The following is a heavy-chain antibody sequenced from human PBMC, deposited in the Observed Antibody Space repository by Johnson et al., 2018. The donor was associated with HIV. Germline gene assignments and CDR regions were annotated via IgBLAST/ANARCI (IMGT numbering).Heavy chain of an antibody. CDR1: EFSLSNYA. J-gene: IGHJ3*02. CDR2: ISYDAGKK. D-gene: IGHD6-13*01. V-gene: IGHV3-30*04. Sequence: QVQLVESGGGVVQPGRSLRIYCAVSEFSLSNYAMHWVRLAPGKGLQWMAVISYDAGKKYYADSVRGRFTISRDNSKNTLYLQMNSLRAEDTAVYYCAKDRRSSSLDAFDIWGQGTMVTVSS. CDR3: AKDRRSSSLDAFDI.